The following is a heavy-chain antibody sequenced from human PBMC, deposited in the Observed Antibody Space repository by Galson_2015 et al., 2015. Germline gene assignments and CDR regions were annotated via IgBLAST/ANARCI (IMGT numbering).Heavy chain of an antibody. CDR1: GFTFSSYS. J-gene: IGHJ4*02. D-gene: IGHD3-10*01. V-gene: IGHV3-21*01. CDR3: ARDGDYGSGSYYNPFDC. CDR2: ISSSSSYI. Sequence: SLRLSCAASGFTFSSYSMNWVRQAPGKGLEWVSSISSSSSYIYYADSVKGRFTISRDNAKNSLYLQMNSLRAEDTAVYYCARDGDYGSGSYYNPFDCWGQGTLVTVSS.